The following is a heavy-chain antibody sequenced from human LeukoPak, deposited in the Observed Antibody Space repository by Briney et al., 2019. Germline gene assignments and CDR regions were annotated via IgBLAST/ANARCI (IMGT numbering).Heavy chain of an antibody. Sequence: ASVKVSCKASGGTFSSSAISWVRQAPGQGLEWMGGIIPRFGTTDHAHKFQGRVAITADESTSTVYMELSSLRSEDTAVYYCACNYYGSGTYYDPNYYYYYYMDVWGKGTTVTISS. J-gene: IGHJ6*03. D-gene: IGHD3-10*01. V-gene: IGHV1-69*13. CDR3: ACNYYGSGTYYDPNYYYYYYMDV. CDR1: GGTFSSSA. CDR2: IIPRFGTT.